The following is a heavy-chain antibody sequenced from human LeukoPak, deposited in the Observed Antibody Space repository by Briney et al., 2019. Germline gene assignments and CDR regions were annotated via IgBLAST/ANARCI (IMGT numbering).Heavy chain of an antibody. CDR1: GGSISSSNW. CDR3: AKDLGPAAIHSPLMTMVRGVYAFDI. Sequence: SETLSLTCAVSGGSISSSNWWSWVRQPPGKGLEWIGEIYHSGSTNYNPSLKSRVTISVDKSKNQFSLKLSSVTAADTAVYYCAKDLGPAAIHSPLMTMVRGVYAFDIWGQGTMVTVSS. V-gene: IGHV4-4*02. CDR2: IYHSGST. J-gene: IGHJ3*02. D-gene: IGHD3-10*01.